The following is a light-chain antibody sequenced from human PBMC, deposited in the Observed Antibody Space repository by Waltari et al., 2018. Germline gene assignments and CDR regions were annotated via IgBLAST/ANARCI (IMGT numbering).Light chain of an antibody. CDR2: DAS. Sequence: DIQMTQSPSTLSASVGDRVTITCRASQSISSWLAWYQQKSGKAPKLLMYDASSLESGVPSRFSGSGSWTEFTLTISSLQPEDIATYYCQQFDNLVYTFGQGTKLEIK. CDR1: QSISSW. V-gene: IGKV1-5*01. CDR3: QQFDNLVYT. J-gene: IGKJ2*01.